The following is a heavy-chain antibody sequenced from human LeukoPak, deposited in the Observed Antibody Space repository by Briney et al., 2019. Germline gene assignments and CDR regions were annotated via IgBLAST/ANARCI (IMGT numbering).Heavy chain of an antibody. V-gene: IGHV4-34*01. D-gene: IGHD2-15*01. CDR3: ARGAWATRLAS. J-gene: IGHJ4*02. CDR2: IYESGTT. CDR1: GESLNSYY. Sequence: TSETLSPTCAVYGESLNSYYWSWVRQPPGEGLEWIGEIYESGTTKYNPSLKSRVAISMVPSKQQFSLILSSVTAADTAVYYCARGAWATRLASWGLGTPVIVSS.